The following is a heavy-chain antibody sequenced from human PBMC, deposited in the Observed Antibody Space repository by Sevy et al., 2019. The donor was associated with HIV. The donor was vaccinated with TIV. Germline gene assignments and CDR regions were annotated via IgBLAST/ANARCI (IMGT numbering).Heavy chain of an antibody. D-gene: IGHD3-22*01. CDR3: ARAVKERSTWRSDS. CDR1: GFTFSSYR. V-gene: IGHV3-21*01. CDR2: ISSTSDYI. J-gene: IGHJ4*02. Sequence: GGSLRLSCAASGFTFSSYRMTWVRQAPGKGLEWVSCISSTSDYINYADSVKGRFTISGDNAKNLLYLQMDSLRAEDTAVYYCARAVKERSTWRSDSWGQGTLVTVSS.